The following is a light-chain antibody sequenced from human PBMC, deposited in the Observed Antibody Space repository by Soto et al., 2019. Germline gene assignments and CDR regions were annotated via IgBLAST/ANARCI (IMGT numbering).Light chain of an antibody. CDR3: QQFSSYPLN. Sequence: EIVLTQSPGTLSLSPGERATLSCRASQSVSSSYLAWYQQKPGQAPRLLIYGASSRATGIPDRFSGSGSGTDFTLTISRLEPEDFAVYYCQQFSSYPLNFGGGTKVDI. V-gene: IGKV3-20*01. J-gene: IGKJ4*01. CDR2: GAS. CDR1: QSVSSSY.